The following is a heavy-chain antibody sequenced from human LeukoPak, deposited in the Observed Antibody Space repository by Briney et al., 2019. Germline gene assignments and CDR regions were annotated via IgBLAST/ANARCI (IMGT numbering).Heavy chain of an antibody. Sequence: GRSLRLSCAASGFTFSSYAVHWVRQAPGKGLEWVAVISYDGSNKYYADSVKGRFTISRDNSKNTLYLQMNSLRAEDTAVYYCAREAYDYVWGSYPFDYWGQGTLVTVSS. J-gene: IGHJ4*02. CDR3: AREAYDYVWGSYPFDY. CDR2: ISYDGSNK. D-gene: IGHD3-16*02. V-gene: IGHV3-30*04. CDR1: GFTFSSYA.